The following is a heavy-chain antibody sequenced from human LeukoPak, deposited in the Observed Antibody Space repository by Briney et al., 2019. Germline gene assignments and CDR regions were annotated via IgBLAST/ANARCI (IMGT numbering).Heavy chain of an antibody. D-gene: IGHD1-26*01. CDR2: ISSSSSTI. V-gene: IGHV3-48*01. CDR3: TRDEVGATTEFDS. J-gene: IGHJ4*02. CDR1: GFTFSSYS. Sequence: LSGGSLRLSCAASGFTFSSYSMNWVRQAPGKGLEWVSYISSSSSTIYYADSVKGRFTISRDNAKNSLYLQMNSLRAEDTAVYYCTRDEVGATTEFDSWGQGTLVTVSS.